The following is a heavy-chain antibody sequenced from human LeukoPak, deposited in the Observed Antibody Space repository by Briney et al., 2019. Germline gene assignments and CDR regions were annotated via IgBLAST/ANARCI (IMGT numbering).Heavy chain of an antibody. V-gene: IGHV1-2*02. CDR2: INPNGGGT. CDR1: GYTFTGFY. J-gene: IGHJ3*02. Sequence: ASVKVSCKASGYTFTGFYMRWVRQAPGQGLEWMAWINPNGGGTNYAQKFQGRVTMTRDTSISTAYMELSRLRSDDTAVYYCATCVVVPAALSDAFDIWGQGTMVTVSS. CDR3: ATCVVVPAALSDAFDI. D-gene: IGHD2-2*01.